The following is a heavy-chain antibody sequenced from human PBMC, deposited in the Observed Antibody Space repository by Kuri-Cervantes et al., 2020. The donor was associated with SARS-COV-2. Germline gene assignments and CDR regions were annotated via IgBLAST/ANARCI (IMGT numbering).Heavy chain of an antibody. D-gene: IGHD1-7*01. J-gene: IGHJ4*02. Sequence: ASVKVSCKASGYTFTSYYMHWVRQAPGQGLEWMGIINPSGGSTSYAQKLQGRVTMTTDTSTSTAYMELRSLRSDDTAVYYCARVRKITGTTPDYWGQGTLVAVSS. CDR2: INPSGGST. CDR3: ARVRKITGTTPDY. V-gene: IGHV1-46*01. CDR1: GYTFTSYY.